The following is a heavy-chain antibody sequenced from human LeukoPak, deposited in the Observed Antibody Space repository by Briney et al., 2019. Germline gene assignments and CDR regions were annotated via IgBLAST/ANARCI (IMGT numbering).Heavy chain of an antibody. Sequence: SETLSLTCAVYGESFSGYYWNWIRQPPGKGLEWIGEINDSGSTNYNPSLKSGLTMSVDTSKNQFSLKLSSVTAADTAVYYCARGSRFWLGNFFRQPLFFDYWGQGNLATVSS. J-gene: IGHJ4*02. V-gene: IGHV4-34*01. CDR1: GESFSGYY. D-gene: IGHD6-19*01. CDR2: INDSGST. CDR3: ARGSRFWLGNFFRQPLFFDY.